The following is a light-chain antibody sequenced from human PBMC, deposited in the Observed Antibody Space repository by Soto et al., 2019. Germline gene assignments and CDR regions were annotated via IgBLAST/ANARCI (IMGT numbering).Light chain of an antibody. CDR1: QSVNNNF. CDR3: KQYVSAPWT. J-gene: IGKJ1*01. Sequence: EIVLTQSPGTLSLSPGERVTLSCRASQSVNNNFLAWYQQKPGQAPRLLIYGASSRATGIPDRFSGSGSGTDFTLVISRLEPEDFAVYYCKQYVSAPWTFGQGTKVEIK. CDR2: GAS. V-gene: IGKV3-20*01.